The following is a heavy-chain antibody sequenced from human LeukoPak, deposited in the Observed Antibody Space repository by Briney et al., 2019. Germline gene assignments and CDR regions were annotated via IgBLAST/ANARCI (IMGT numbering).Heavy chain of an antibody. CDR2: INPNSGGT. J-gene: IGHJ6*02. CDR1: GYIFPDYY. V-gene: IGHV1-2*06. Sequence: ASVKVSCTGSGYIFPDYYIYWVRQAPGQGLERMGRINPNSGGTNYAQKFQGRVTMTRDTSISTVYMELSRLRSDDTAVYYCARDGGYCSSGTVCYSRAEYYYYGMDVWGQGTTVTVSS. CDR3: ARDGGYCSSGTVCYSRAEYYYYGMDV. D-gene: IGHD2-2*01.